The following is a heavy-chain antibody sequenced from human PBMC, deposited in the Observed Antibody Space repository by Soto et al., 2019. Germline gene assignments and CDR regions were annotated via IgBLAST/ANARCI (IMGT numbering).Heavy chain of an antibody. V-gene: IGHV3-48*02. CDR2: ISRSGSVI. J-gene: IGHJ4*02. Sequence: GGSLRLSCAASGFTFSRYSMNWVRQAPGKGLEWVSYISRSGSVIYYADSVKGRFTISRDNAKNSLYLQMSSLRDEDTAVYYCATDAYGPGYFDFWGQGTLVTVSS. CDR1: GFTFSRYS. CDR3: ATDAYGPGYFDF. D-gene: IGHD4-17*01.